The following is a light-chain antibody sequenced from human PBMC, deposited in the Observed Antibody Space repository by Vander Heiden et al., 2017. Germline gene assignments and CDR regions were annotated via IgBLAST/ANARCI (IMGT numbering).Light chain of an antibody. CDR1: SSDVGSYNL. CDR2: DVS. V-gene: IGLV2-23*02. J-gene: IGLJ2*01. CDR3: CSYAGYYTLV. Sequence: QSALTQPASVSGSPGQSITISCTGTSSDVGSYNLVSWYQQHPGKAPKLMIYDVSKRPSGVPDRFSGSKSGNTASLTISGLQAEDEADYYCCSYAGYYTLVFGGGTKLNVL.